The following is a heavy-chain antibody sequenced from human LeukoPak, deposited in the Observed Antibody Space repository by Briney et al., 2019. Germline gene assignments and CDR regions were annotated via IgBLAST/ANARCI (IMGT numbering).Heavy chain of an antibody. D-gene: IGHD3-22*01. J-gene: IGHJ4*02. CDR3: ARVRRLRLCDSSGFDY. Sequence: GGSLRLSCAASGFTFSSYWMHWVRQAPGKGLVWVSRINSDGSSTSYADSVEGRFTISRDNAKNTLYLQMNSLRAEDTAVYYCARVRRLRLCDSSGFDYWGQGTLVTVSS. CDR1: GFTFSSYW. V-gene: IGHV3-74*01. CDR2: INSDGSST.